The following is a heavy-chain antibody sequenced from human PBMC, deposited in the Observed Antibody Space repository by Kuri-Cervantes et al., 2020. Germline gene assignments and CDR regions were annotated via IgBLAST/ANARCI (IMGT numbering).Heavy chain of an antibody. CDR2: IYHSGST. CDR3: ASMAEQSYYFDY. CDR1: DQSISTNYN. V-gene: IGHV4-38-2*02. Sequence: SETLSLTCIVSDQSISTNYNWGWIRQPPGKGLEWIGSIYHSGSTYYNPSLKSRITISVDTSKNQFSLKLSSVTAADTAMYYCASMAEQSYYFDYWGQEPWSPSPQ. D-gene: IGHD1/OR15-1a*01. J-gene: IGHJ4*01.